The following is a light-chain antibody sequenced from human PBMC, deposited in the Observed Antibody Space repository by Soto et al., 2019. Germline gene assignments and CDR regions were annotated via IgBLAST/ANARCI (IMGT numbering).Light chain of an antibody. CDR1: QSISSSY. J-gene: IGKJ1*01. CDR2: GAS. CDR3: QQYNNWPRT. Sequence: VLTHSPDTLSLPPGERATLSRRAGQSISSSYLAWYQQKPGQAPRLLIYGASSRATGIPDRFSGSGSGTEFTLTVSSLQSEDSAVYYCQQYNNWPRTFGQGTKVDI. V-gene: IGKV3D-20*02.